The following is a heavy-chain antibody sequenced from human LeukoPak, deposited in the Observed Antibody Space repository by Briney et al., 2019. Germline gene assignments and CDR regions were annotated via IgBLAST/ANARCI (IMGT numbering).Heavy chain of an antibody. J-gene: IGHJ4*02. CDR1: GFTFSNYG. Sequence: PGGSLRLSCAASGFTFSNYGMSWVRQPPGKGLEWVSSISNGGSNTSYADSVKGRFTISRDNTKNTLYLQMNSLRAEDTAVYYCAKGRPKSLDYWGQGTLVTVSS. CDR2: ISNGGSNT. V-gene: IGHV3-23*01. CDR3: AKGRPKSLDY.